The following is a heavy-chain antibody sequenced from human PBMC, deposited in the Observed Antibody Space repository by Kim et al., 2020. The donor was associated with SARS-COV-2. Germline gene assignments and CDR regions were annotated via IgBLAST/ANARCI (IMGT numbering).Heavy chain of an antibody. D-gene: IGHD2-15*01. V-gene: IGHV3-48*04. CDR3: VRENYWAFDI. J-gene: IGHJ3*02. Sequence: GGSLRLSCATSGFTLSLYSMNWVRQSPGKGLEWVSHISGTGTITKHADSVRGRFTISRDNAKNSLFLQMNGLRAEDTAVYYCVRENYWAFDIGGQGTIVT. CDR2: ISGTGTIT. CDR1: GFTLSLYS.